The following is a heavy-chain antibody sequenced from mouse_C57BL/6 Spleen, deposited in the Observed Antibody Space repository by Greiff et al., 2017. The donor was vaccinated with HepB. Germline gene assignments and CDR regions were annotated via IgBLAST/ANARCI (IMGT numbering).Heavy chain of an antibody. D-gene: IGHD2-1*01. J-gene: IGHJ3*01. CDR2: IDPSDSYT. Sequence: QVQLQQPGAELVKPGASVKLSCKASGYTFTSYWMQWVKQRPGQGLEWIGEIDPSDSYTNYNQKFKGKATLTVDTSSSTAYMQLSSLTSEYSAVYYCAGYGSFAYWGQGTLVTVSA. V-gene: IGHV1-50*01. CDR1: GYTFTSYW. CDR3: AGYGSFAY.